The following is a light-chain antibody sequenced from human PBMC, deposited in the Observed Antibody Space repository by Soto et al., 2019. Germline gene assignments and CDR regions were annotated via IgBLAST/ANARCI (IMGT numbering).Light chain of an antibody. J-gene: IGLJ2*01. V-gene: IGLV1-36*01. CDR3: AAWDDSLNGVL. Sequence: QSVLTQPPSVSEAPRQRVTISCSGSSSNIGHNSVNWYQQLPGKAPKLLMYYDDLLPSGVSDRFSGSKSGTSASLVISGLQSEYEADYYCAAWDDSLNGVLFGGGTKVTVL. CDR2: YDD. CDR1: SSNIGHNS.